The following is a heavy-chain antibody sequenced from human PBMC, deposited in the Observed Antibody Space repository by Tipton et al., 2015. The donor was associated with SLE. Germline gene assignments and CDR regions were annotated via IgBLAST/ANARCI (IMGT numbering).Heavy chain of an antibody. CDR2: IIPIFGTA. J-gene: IGHJ4*02. CDR1: GGTFSSYA. CDR3: ARSRNSSSSFDY. Sequence: QLVQSGPEVKKPGSSVKVSCKASGGTFSSYAISWVRQAPGQGLEWMGGIIPIFGTANYAQKFQGRVTITADESTSTAYMELRSLRSDDTAVYYCARSRNSSSSFDYWGQGTLVTVSS. D-gene: IGHD6-6*01. V-gene: IGHV1-69*01.